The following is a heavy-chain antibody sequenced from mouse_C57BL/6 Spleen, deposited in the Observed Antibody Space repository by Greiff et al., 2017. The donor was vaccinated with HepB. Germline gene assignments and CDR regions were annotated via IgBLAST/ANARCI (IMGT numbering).Heavy chain of an antibody. CDR1: GYTFTDYN. D-gene: IGHD1-1*01. J-gene: IGHJ1*03. CDR3: AREVFYYYGSSWYFDV. CDR2: INPNNGGT. V-gene: IGHV1-22*01. Sequence: EVKLVESGPELVKPGASVKMSCKASGYTFTDYNMHWVKQSHGKSLEWIGYINPNNGGTSYNQKFKGKATLTVNKSSSTAYMELRSLTSEDSAVYYCAREVFYYYGSSWYFDVWGTGTTVTVSS.